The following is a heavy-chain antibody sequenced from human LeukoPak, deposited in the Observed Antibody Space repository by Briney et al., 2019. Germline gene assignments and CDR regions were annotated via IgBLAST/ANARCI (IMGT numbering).Heavy chain of an antibody. J-gene: IGHJ5*02. V-gene: IGHV3-7*01. CDR3: ARDSTDCSSTSCYVLGYWFDP. D-gene: IGHD2-2*01. CDR1: GFTFSSYW. CDR2: IKQDGDEK. Sequence: PGGSLRLSCAASGFTFSSYWMTWVRQAPGKGLEWVANIKQDGDEKYYVDSVKGRFTISRDNAKNSLYLQMNSLRVEDTAVYYCARDSTDCSSTSCYVLGYWFDPWGQGTLVTVSS.